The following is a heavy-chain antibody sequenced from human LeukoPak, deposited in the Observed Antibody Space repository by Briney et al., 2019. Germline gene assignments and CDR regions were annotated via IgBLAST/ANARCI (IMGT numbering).Heavy chain of an antibody. D-gene: IGHD3-22*01. V-gene: IGHV3-30-3*01. CDR1: GFTFSSYA. Sequence: PGGSLRLSCAASGFTFSSYAMHWVRQAPGKGLEWVAVISYDGSNKYYADSVKGRFTISRDNSKNTLYLQMNSLRAEDTAVYYCAREYDSSGYYQRALDYWGQETRVTVPS. J-gene: IGHJ4*02. CDR2: ISYDGSNK. CDR3: AREYDSSGYYQRALDY.